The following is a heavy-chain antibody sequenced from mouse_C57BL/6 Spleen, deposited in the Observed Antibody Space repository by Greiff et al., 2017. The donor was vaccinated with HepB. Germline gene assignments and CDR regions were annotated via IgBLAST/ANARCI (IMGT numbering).Heavy chain of an antibody. D-gene: IGHD3-1*01. CDR3: ARLRDFRD. V-gene: IGHV1-50*01. Sequence: QVHVKQPGAELVKPGASVKLSCKASGYTFTSYWMQWVKQRPGQGLEWIGEIDPSDSYTNYNQKFKGKATLTVDTSSSTAYMQLSSLTSEDSAVYYCARLRDFRDWGQGTLVTVSA. J-gene: IGHJ3*01. CDR1: GYTFTSYW. CDR2: IDPSDSYT.